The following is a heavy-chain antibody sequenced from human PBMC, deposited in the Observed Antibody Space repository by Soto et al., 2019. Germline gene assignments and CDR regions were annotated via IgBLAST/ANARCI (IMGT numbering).Heavy chain of an antibody. D-gene: IGHD6-13*01. J-gene: IGHJ6*02. CDR3: ARVYRGGAAASYYYYYGMDV. CDR1: GFTFSSYA. CDR2: ISYDGSNK. V-gene: IGHV3-30-3*01. Sequence: VRLSCAASGFTFSSYAMHWVRQAPGKGLEWVAVISYDGSNKYYADSVKGRFTISRDNSKNTLYLQMNSLRAEDTAVYYCARVYRGGAAASYYYYYGMDVWGQGTTVTVSS.